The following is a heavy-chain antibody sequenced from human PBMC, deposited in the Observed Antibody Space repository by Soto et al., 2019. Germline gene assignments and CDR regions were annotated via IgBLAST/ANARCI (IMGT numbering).Heavy chain of an antibody. V-gene: IGHV5-51*01. CDR3: ARAVAVAGTDFDGMDV. D-gene: IGHD6-19*01. J-gene: IGHJ6*01. Sequence: GESLKXSCKGSGYSFSSSWISWVRQMPGKGLELMGIIFPGDSDTRYSPSFQGQVTISADKSISTAYLQWSSLKASDTAMYYCARAVAVAGTDFDGMDVWGQGTTVTVSS. CDR1: GYSFSSSW. CDR2: IFPGDSDT.